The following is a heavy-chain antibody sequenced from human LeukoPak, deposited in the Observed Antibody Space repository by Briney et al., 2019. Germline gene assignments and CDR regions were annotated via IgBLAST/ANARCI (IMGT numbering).Heavy chain of an antibody. D-gene: IGHD3-16*01. CDR2: LNPSGGST. CDR3: ARDGGPSWPLYYFDY. CDR1: GFTFSSYP. V-gene: IGHV1-46*01. Sequence: GGSLRLSCAASGFTFSSYPMHWVRQAPGQGLEWMGILNPSGGSTTYALKFQGRLTMTRDMSTSTVYMEVRSLRSEDTAVYYCARDGGPSWPLYYFDYWGQGTLVTVSS. J-gene: IGHJ4*02.